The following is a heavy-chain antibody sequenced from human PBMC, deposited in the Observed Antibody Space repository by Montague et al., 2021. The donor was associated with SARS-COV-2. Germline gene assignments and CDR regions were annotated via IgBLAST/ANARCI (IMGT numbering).Heavy chain of an antibody. J-gene: IGHJ3*01. D-gene: IGHD3-22*01. CDR1: GGSITNNIDY. CDR2: IYYTGNT. CDR3: ARLKRYFDSSGSPSSFDF. V-gene: IGHV4-39*02. Sequence: SETLPLTCTVSGGSITNNIDYWAWIRQPPGQGLEWIGSIYYTGNTYYNPSLKSRVTISVVTSKNHFTLKLSSVTAAETAVYYCARLKRYFDSSGSPSSFDFWGQGTKVTVSS.